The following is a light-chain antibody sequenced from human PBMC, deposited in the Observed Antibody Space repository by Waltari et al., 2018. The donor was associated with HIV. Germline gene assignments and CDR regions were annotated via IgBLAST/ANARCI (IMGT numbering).Light chain of an antibody. J-gene: IGLJ2*01. CDR3: QSYDSSLTGSV. CDR1: SSNIGAGHD. V-gene: IGLV1-40*01. CDR2: GNN. Sequence: QSVLTQPPSVSGAPGQRVTISCTGSSSNIGAGHDVHWYQQVPGTAPKRLIYGNNYRPSGVPDLGSASKSVASPSLAITGRHAEDEADYYCQSYDSSLTGSVFGGGTKLTVL.